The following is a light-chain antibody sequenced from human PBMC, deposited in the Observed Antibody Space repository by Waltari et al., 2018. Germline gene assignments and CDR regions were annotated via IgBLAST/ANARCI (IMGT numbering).Light chain of an antibody. CDR1: QSISSW. Sequence: DIQMTQSPSTLSASVGDRVTITCRASQSISSWLAWYQQKPGKAPKLLMYEASSLESGVPSRFSGSGSGTEFTLTISSLQPDDFATYYCKHYNSYPWTFGQGTKVDIK. CDR3: KHYNSYPWT. CDR2: EAS. J-gene: IGKJ1*01. V-gene: IGKV1-5*03.